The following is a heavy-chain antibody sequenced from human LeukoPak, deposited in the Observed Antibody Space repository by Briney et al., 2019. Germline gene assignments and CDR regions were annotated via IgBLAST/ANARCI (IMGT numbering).Heavy chain of an antibody. CDR3: AAARGYSYWDIHY. V-gene: IGHV1-69*06. D-gene: IGHD5-18*01. Sequence: ASVKVSCKASGGTFSIYAISWVRQAPGQGLEWMGGIIPIFGTANYAQKFQGRVTITADKSTSTAYMELSSLRSEDTAVYSCAAARGYSYWDIHYWGQGTLVTVSS. CDR2: IIPIFGTA. CDR1: GGTFSIYA. J-gene: IGHJ4*02.